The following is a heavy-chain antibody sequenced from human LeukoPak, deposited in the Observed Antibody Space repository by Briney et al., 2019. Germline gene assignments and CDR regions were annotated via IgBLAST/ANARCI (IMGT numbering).Heavy chain of an antibody. V-gene: IGHV1-69*13. CDR1: GYTFTSYA. CDR3: ARGSYMDV. CDR2: IIPIFGTA. J-gene: IGHJ6*03. Sequence: SVKVSCKASGYTFTSYAMNWVRQAPGQGLEWMGGIIPIFGTANYAQKFQGRVTITADESTSTAYMELRSLRSDDTAVYYCARGSYMDVWGKGTTVTISS.